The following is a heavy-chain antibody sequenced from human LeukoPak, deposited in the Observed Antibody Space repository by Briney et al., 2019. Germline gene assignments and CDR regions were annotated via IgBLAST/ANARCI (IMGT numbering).Heavy chain of an antibody. J-gene: IGHJ6*03. D-gene: IGHD3-22*01. CDR2: INPSGCSK. CDR1: GYTFTRYY. Sequence: ASEKVSYKDSGYTFTRYYMLWVRQAPGQGLEWMGMINPSGCSKSHQQKFQGSVTMTRGMSTSTVYMELSSLRTEDTAVYFCAGDLATYDYDSSGYSPGDYYYYYCMDVWGKGTTVTVSS. CDR3: AGDLATYDYDSSGYSPGDYYYYYCMDV. V-gene: IGHV1-46*01.